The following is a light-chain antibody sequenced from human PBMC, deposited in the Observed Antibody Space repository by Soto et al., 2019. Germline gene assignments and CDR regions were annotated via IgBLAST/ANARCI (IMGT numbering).Light chain of an antibody. Sequence: VLTQSPATLSLSKGERATLSCRASQSVSSYLAFYQQKPGQAPRLLIYDTSNRATGVPARFSGSGSGTDFTLTISSLEPEDCAIYYCQQRQYWPPITFGQGTRLQIK. J-gene: IGKJ5*01. V-gene: IGKV3-11*01. CDR3: QQRQYWPPIT. CDR1: QSVSSY. CDR2: DTS.